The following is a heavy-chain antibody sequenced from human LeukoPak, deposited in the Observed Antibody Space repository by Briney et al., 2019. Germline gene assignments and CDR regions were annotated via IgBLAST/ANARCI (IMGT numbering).Heavy chain of an antibody. Sequence: ASVKVSCKASGYTFTSYAMHWVRQAPGQRLEWMGWINAGNGNTKHSQKFQGRVTITRDTSASTAYMELSSLRSEDTAVYYCARDMTMVRGVIAYWGQGTLVTVSS. V-gene: IGHV1-3*01. D-gene: IGHD3-10*01. J-gene: IGHJ4*02. CDR1: GYTFTSYA. CDR2: INAGNGNT. CDR3: ARDMTMVRGVIAY.